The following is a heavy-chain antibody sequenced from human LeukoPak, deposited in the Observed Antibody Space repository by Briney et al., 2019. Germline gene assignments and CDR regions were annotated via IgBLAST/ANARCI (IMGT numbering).Heavy chain of an antibody. CDR2: INTDGRNT. CDR1: GFTFTNYA. V-gene: IGHV3-23*01. J-gene: IGHJ4*02. D-gene: IGHD2-2*01. CDR3: AKGSSTTCPCYRDY. Sequence: GGSLRLSCAASGFTFTNYAMSWVRQAPGKGLEWVSAINTDGRNTYYADFVRGRFTISRDNSKNTLYLQMNSLTAEDTALYYCAKGSSTTCPCYRDYWGQGTLVTVSS.